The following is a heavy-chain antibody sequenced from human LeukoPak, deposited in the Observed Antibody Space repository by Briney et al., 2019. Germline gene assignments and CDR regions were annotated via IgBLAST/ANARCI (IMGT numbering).Heavy chain of an antibody. V-gene: IGHV3-30*03. CDR2: ISHDGTNI. Sequence: SGRSLRLSCAASGFTFSSYGMHWVRQAPGKGLGWEAAISHDGTNIHYAESVKGRFTISRDNSKNMLYLQMNSLRAEDTALYYCAETGPTDFWGQGTLVTVSS. CDR3: AETGPTDF. J-gene: IGHJ4*02. D-gene: IGHD3-9*01. CDR1: GFTFSSYG.